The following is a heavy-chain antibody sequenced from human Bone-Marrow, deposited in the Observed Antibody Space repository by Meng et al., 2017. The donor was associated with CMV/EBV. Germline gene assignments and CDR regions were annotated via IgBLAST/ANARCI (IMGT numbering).Heavy chain of an antibody. Sequence: SVTVSRKASGYTFTGYYMHWVRQAPGQGLEWMGGIIPIFGTANYAQKFQGRVTITTDESTSTAYMELSSLRSEDTAVYYCASPDTGTHPGYYYGMDVWGQGTTVTVSS. CDR3: ASPDTGTHPGYYYGMDV. D-gene: IGHD1-1*01. CDR1: GYTFTGYY. CDR2: IIPIFGTA. J-gene: IGHJ6*02. V-gene: IGHV1-69*05.